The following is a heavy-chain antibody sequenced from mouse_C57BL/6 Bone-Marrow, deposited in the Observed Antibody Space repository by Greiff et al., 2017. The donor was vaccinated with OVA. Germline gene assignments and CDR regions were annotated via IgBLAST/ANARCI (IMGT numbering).Heavy chain of an antibody. D-gene: IGHD2-5*01. CDR2: ISYDGSN. CDR3: ATLSNFDY. V-gene: IGHV3-6*01. J-gene: IGHJ2*01. CDR1: GYSITSGYY. Sequence: EVKLQESGPGLVKPSQSLSLTCSVTGYSITSGYYWNWLRQFPGNKLEWIGYISYDGSNNYNPSLKNRISITRDTSKNQFFLKLNSVTTEDTATYYCATLSNFDYWGQGTTLTVSS.